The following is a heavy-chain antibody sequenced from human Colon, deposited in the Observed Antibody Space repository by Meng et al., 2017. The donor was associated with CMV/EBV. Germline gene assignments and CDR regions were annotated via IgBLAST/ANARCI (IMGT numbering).Heavy chain of an antibody. J-gene: IGHJ4*02. Sequence: GESLKISCAASGFTFNDYAMAWVRQAPGKGLEWVSSISSSSRDINYADSVKGRFTISRDNAKNSLYLQMNSLRAEDSGVYYCATTIVVLPAATTDYWGQGTLVTVSS. CDR2: ISSSSRDI. V-gene: IGHV3-21*01. CDR1: GFTFNDYA. D-gene: IGHD2-15*01. CDR3: ATTIVVLPAATTDY.